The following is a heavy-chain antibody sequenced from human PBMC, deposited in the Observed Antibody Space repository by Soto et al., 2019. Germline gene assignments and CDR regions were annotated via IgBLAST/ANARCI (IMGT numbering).Heavy chain of an antibody. CDR1: GFTFSSYW. Sequence: EVQLVESGGGLVQPGGSLRLSCAASGFTFSSYWMTWVRQAPGRGLEWVANINEDGSVKGYVDSVRGRFTISRDNASNSLNLQMSRLRAEDTAVYYCARDIPRGACALDYWGQGTLVTVSS. J-gene: IGHJ4*02. V-gene: IGHV3-7*01. CDR2: INEDGSVK. D-gene: IGHD1-26*01. CDR3: ARDIPRGACALDY.